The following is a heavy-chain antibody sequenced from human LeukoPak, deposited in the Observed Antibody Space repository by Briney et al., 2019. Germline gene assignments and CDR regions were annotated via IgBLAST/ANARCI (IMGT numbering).Heavy chain of an antibody. CDR2: INPISGAT. CDR3: ARIYGYYYGSGSYD. V-gene: IGHV1-2*02. D-gene: IGHD3-10*01. CDR1: GYTFTASY. J-gene: IGHJ4*02. Sequence: ASVTVSCTASGYTFTASYIHWVRQAPGQGLEWMGWINPISGATNSAQKFLGRVTMTRDTSISTAYMELSSLRSEDTAVYYCARIYGYYYGSGSYDWGQGTLVTVSS.